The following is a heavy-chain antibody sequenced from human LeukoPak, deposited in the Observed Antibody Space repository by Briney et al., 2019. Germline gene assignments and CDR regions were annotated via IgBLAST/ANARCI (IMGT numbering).Heavy chain of an antibody. CDR1: GGSISSYY. V-gene: IGHV4-4*07. J-gene: IGHJ6*02. Sequence: SETLSLTCTVSGGSISSYYWSWIRQPAGKGLDWIGRIYTSGSTNYNPSLKSRVTMSVDTSKNQFSLKLSSVTAADTAVYYCAKSLPLYYYYGMDVWGQGTTVTVSS. CDR2: IYTSGST. CDR3: AKSLPLYYYYGMDV.